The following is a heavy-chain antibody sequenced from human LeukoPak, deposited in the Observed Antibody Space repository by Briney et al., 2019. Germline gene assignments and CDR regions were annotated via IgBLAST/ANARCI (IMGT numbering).Heavy chain of an antibody. J-gene: IGHJ4*02. D-gene: IGHD4-23*01. CDR2: IYYSGST. CDR1: GGSISSYY. V-gene: IGHV4-59*12. CDR3: ARDRGYGGSSPYFDY. Sequence: PSETLSLTCTVSGGSISSYYWSWIRQPPGKGLEWIGYIYYSGSTNYNPSLKSRVTISVDTSKNQFSLKLSSVTAADTAVYYCARDRGYGGSSPYFDYWGQETLVTVSS.